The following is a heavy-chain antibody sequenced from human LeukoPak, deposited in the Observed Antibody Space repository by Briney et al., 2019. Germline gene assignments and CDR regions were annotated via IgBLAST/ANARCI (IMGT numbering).Heavy chain of an antibody. CDR3: ARELDCSSTSCTEMGAFDI. Sequence: ASVKVSCKASGYTFTSYGITWVRQAPGQGLEWMGWISAYNGNTNYAQKFQGRVTITADESTSTAYMELSSLRSEDTAVYYCARELDCSSTSCTEMGAFDIWGQGTMVTVSS. CDR2: ISAYNGNT. CDR1: GYTFTSYG. D-gene: IGHD2-2*01. J-gene: IGHJ3*02. V-gene: IGHV1-18*01.